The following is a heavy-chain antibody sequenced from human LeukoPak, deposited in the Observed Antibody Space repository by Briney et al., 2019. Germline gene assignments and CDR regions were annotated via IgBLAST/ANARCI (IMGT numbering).Heavy chain of an antibody. CDR1: GFTFSSYG. CDR3: ARALYDSSGYSKYYYYYGMDV. D-gene: IGHD3-22*01. V-gene: IGHV3-33*01. CDR2: IWYDGSNK. Sequence: PGGSLRLSCAASGFTFSSYGMHWVRQAPGKGLEWVAVIWYDGSNKYYADSVKGRFTISRDNSKNTLYLQMNSLRAEDTAVYYCARALYDSSGYSKYYYYYGMDVWGQGTTVTVSS. J-gene: IGHJ6*02.